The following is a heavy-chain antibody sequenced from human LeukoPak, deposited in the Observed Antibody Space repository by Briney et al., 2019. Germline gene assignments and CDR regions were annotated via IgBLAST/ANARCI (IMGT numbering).Heavy chain of an antibody. CDR3: ARDPVVASPGPSYYHYMDV. Sequence: GGSLRLSCAASGFAVSSNYMSWVRQPPGKGLEWVSLIDSSGNTFYADSVKGRFTISRDYLKNSLYLQMNSLRAEDTALYYCARDPVVASPGPSYYHYMDVWGKGTTVTVSS. D-gene: IGHD6-13*01. CDR2: IDSSGNT. CDR1: GFAVSSNY. J-gene: IGHJ6*03. V-gene: IGHV3-53*01.